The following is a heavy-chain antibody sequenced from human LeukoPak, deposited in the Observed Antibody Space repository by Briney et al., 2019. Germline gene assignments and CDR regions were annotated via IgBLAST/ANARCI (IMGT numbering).Heavy chain of an antibody. V-gene: IGHV4-38-2*01. D-gene: IGHD4-23*01. Sequence: SETLSLTCAVSCYSISSGYYWGWIRQPPGKGLEWIGSIYHSGSTYYNPSLKSRVPISVDTSKHQFSLRLSSVTAADTAVYYCAGTFRTVVGYWGQGTLVTVSS. CDR1: CYSISSGYY. CDR3: AGTFRTVVGY. J-gene: IGHJ4*02. CDR2: IYHSGST.